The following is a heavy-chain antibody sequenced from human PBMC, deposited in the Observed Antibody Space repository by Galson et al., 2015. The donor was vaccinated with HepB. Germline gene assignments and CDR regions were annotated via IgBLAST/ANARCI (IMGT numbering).Heavy chain of an antibody. D-gene: IGHD3-10*01. Sequence: SLRLSCAASEFTFRNYDMHWVRQAPGKGLEWLALISNDETRQYYADSVRGRFTISRDNSKETMYLEMKSLRSDDTALYYCARAYGRACDYWGQGTQVTVSS. CDR3: ARAYGRACDY. CDR1: EFTFRNYD. J-gene: IGHJ4*02. V-gene: IGHV3-30*03. CDR2: ISNDETRQ.